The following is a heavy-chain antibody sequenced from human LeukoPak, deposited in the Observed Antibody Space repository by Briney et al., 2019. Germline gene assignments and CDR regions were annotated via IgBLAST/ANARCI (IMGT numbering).Heavy chain of an antibody. D-gene: IGHD3-22*01. CDR2: IYYSGST. V-gene: IGHV4-39*01. J-gene: IGHJ4*02. CDR1: GGSISSSNW. CDR3: ARQGVYYYDRVDY. Sequence: SETLSLTCAVSGGSISSSNWWSWVRQPPGKGLEWIGSIYYSGSTYYNPSLKSRVTISVDTSKNQFSLKLSSVTAADTAVYYCARQGVYYYDRVDYWGQGTLVTVSS.